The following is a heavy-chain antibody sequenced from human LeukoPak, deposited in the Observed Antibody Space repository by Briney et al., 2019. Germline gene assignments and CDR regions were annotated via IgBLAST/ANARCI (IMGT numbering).Heavy chain of an antibody. CDR3: ARDQRYCSGGSCYSKPADY. CDR2: IYTSGST. Sequence: SETLSLTCTVSGGSISSSSYYWSWIRQPAGKGLEWIGRIYTSGSTNYNPSLKSRVTISVDTSKNQFSLKLSSVTAADTAVYYCARDQRYCSGGSCYSKPADYWGQGTLVTVSS. CDR1: GGSISSSSYY. V-gene: IGHV4-61*02. D-gene: IGHD2-15*01. J-gene: IGHJ4*02.